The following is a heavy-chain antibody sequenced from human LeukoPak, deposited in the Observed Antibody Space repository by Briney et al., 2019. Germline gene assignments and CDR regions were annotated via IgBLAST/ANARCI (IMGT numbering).Heavy chain of an antibody. CDR3: ARRLTQYDCFDP. J-gene: IGHJ5*02. D-gene: IGHD2-2*01. CDR2: TYYRSTWYN. V-gene: IGHV6-1*01. Sequence: SQTLSLTCAISGDSVSSNSVTWNWIGQSPSRGLEWLGRTYYRSTWYNDYAVSVRGRITVNPDTSKNQFSLHLNSVTPEDTAVYYCARRLTQYDCFDPWGQGTLVTVSS. CDR1: GDSVSSNSVT.